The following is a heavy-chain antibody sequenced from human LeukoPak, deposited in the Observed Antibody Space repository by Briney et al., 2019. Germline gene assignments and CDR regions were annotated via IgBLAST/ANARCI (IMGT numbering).Heavy chain of an antibody. CDR2: INPNSGGT. CDR1: GYTFTGYY. J-gene: IGHJ5*02. Sequence: ASVKVSCKASGYTFTGYYMHWVRQAPGQGLEWMGWINPNSGGTNYAQKFQGRVTMTRDTSISTAYMELSRLRSDDTAVYYCARARYCSSTSCHKGIAPWFDPWGQGTLVTVSS. CDR3: ARARYCSSTSCHKGIAPWFDP. V-gene: IGHV1-2*02. D-gene: IGHD2-2*01.